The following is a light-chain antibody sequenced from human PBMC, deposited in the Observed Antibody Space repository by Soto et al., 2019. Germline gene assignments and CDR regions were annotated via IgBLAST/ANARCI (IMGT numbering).Light chain of an antibody. J-gene: IGLJ1*01. CDR3: QVWDSSSDHHYV. Sequence: SYELTQPPSVSVAPGKTARITCGGNNIGSKSVHWYQQKPGQAPVLVIYYDSDRPSGIPERFSGSNSGNTATLTISRVEAGDEADYYGQVWDSSSDHHYVFGPGTKLTVL. CDR2: YDS. V-gene: IGLV3-21*04. CDR1: NIGSKS.